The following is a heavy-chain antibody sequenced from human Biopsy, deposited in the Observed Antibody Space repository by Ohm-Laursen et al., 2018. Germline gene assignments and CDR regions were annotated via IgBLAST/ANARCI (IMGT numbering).Heavy chain of an antibody. V-gene: IGHV4-4*07. Sequence: GTLSLTCPVSGGPIVSYYWSWLRPPAGTGLEWIGRIYPGGSTNYNPSLKSRVTMSVDTSKKQLSLRLRSVTAADTAMYYCASVVLGPTNDAFDLWGQGTMVVVSS. CDR2: IYPGGST. J-gene: IGHJ3*01. CDR1: GGPIVSYY. CDR3: ASVVLGPTNDAFDL. D-gene: IGHD3-22*01.